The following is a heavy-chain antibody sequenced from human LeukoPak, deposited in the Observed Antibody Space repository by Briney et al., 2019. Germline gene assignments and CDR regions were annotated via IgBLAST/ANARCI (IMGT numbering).Heavy chain of an antibody. D-gene: IGHD1-26*01. CDR3: ARGGTYSRGLLVY. CDR1: GYTFTVYY. V-gene: IGHV1-2*02. Sequence: ASVKVSCKASGYTFTVYYMHWVRQAPGQGLEWMGWINPNSGGTNYAQKFQGRVTMTRDTSISTAYMELSRLRSDDTAVYYCARGGTYSRGLLVYWGQGTLVTVSS. J-gene: IGHJ4*02. CDR2: INPNSGGT.